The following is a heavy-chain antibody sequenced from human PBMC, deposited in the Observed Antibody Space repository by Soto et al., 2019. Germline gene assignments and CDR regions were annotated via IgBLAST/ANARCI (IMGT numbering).Heavy chain of an antibody. J-gene: IGHJ4*02. CDR2: IKQDGSEK. Sequence: EVQLVESGGGLVQPGTSLRLSCVASGLIFSNHWLSWVRQAPGKGLEWVANIKQDGSEKYYVDSVKGRFTISRDNAKNSLYLQMNSLRAYDTAVYYCTTLSSTWPTGGDYWGQGTLVTVSS. V-gene: IGHV3-7*03. CDR1: GLIFSNHW. D-gene: IGHD6-13*01. CDR3: TTLSSTWPTGGDY.